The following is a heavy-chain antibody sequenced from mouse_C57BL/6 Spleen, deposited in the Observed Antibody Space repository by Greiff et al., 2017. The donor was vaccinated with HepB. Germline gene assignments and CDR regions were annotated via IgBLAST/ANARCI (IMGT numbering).Heavy chain of an antibody. Sequence: QVTLKESGPGILQSSQTLSLTCSFSGFSLSTSGMGVSWIRQPSGKGLEWLAHIYWDDDKRYNPSLKSRPTISKDTSRNQVFLKITSVDTADTATYNYARLDNSGSAWFAYWGQGTLVTVSA. J-gene: IGHJ3*01. D-gene: IGHD3-2*02. CDR1: GFSLSTSGMG. CDR3: ARLDNSGSAWFAY. V-gene: IGHV8-12*01. CDR2: IYWDDDK.